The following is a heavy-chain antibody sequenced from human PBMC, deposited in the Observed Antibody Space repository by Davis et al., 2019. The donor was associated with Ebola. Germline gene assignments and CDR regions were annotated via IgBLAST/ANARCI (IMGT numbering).Heavy chain of an antibody. Sequence: HSHTLSLTCAISGDSVSSNTAAWNWIRQSPSRGLEWLGRTYYRSKWHFDYAVSVKSRITINSDTSKNQFSLQLNSVTPEDTAVYYCTKGRDGVNKLFDYWGQGTLVTVSS. V-gene: IGHV6-1*01. D-gene: IGHD5-24*01. CDR3: TKGRDGVNKLFDY. CDR1: GDSVSSNTAA. CDR2: TYYRSKWHF. J-gene: IGHJ4*02.